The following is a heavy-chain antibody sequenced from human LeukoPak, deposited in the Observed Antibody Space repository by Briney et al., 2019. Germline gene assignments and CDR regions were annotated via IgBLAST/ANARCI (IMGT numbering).Heavy chain of an antibody. Sequence: PSETLSLTCTVSGGSISPYYWSCIRQPPGKGLEWIGYIYYSGSTSYNPSLKSRVTRPLDTSQNQFSLRLSSMTAADTAVYYCAREGAAATPYYFDYWGQGTLVTVSS. D-gene: IGHD6-13*01. CDR2: IYYSGST. J-gene: IGHJ4*02. CDR1: GGSISPYY. V-gene: IGHV4-59*12. CDR3: AREGAAATPYYFDY.